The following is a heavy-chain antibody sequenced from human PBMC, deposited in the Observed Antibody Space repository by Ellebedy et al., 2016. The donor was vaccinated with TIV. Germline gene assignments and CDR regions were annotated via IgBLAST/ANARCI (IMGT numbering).Heavy chain of an antibody. V-gene: IGHV7-4-1*02. Sequence: ASVKVSCKPSGYTFTSYAMNWVRQAPGQGLEWMGWINTNTGNPTYAQGFTGRFVFSVDTSVSTAYLEISSLKAEDTGVYYCARDSRYNWNDWDYYHMDVWGKGTTVTVSS. J-gene: IGHJ6*03. CDR3: ARDSRYNWNDWDYYHMDV. CDR2: INTNTGNP. D-gene: IGHD1-1*01. CDR1: GYTFTSYA.